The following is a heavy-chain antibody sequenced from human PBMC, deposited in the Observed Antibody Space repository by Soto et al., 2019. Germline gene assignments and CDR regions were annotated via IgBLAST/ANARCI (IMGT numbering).Heavy chain of an antibody. Sequence: SETLSLTCNVSGGSFSSYYWSWIRQPPGKGLEWIGYIYYSGSTNYNPSLKSRVTISVDTSKNQFSLKLSSVTAADTAVYYCARGNYYDSSGYYDYWGQGTLVTVSS. V-gene: IGHV4-59*01. CDR2: IYYSGST. D-gene: IGHD3-22*01. J-gene: IGHJ4*02. CDR1: GGSFSSYY. CDR3: ARGNYYDSSGYYDY.